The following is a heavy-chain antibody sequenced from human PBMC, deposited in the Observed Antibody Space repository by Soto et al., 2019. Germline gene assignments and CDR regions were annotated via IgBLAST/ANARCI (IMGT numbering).Heavy chain of an antibody. J-gene: IGHJ4*02. D-gene: IGHD2-15*01. Sequence: GESLKISCTGSGYSFTTYWIGWVRQTPGKGLEWMVIIYPGDSDTRYSPSFQGQVTISADKSISTAYLQWSSLKASDTAMYYCARLKYCRAGSCYGRLPADYWGQGTLVTVSS. CDR3: ARLKYCRAGSCYGRLPADY. CDR1: GYSFTTYW. V-gene: IGHV5-51*01. CDR2: IYPGDSDT.